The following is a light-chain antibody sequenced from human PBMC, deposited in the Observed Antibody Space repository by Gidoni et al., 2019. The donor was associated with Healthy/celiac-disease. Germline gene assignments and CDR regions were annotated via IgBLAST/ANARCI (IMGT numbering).Light chain of an antibody. CDR3: QQYKSYPLT. CDR2: KAS. J-gene: IGKJ4*01. V-gene: IGKV1-5*03. Sequence: DIQLTQSPSTLSASVGDRVTITCRASQSISSWLAWYQKKPGKAPKLLIYKASSLESGVPSSFSGSGSGTEFTLTISSLQPDDVATYYCQQYKSYPLTCGGGTKVEIK. CDR1: QSISSW.